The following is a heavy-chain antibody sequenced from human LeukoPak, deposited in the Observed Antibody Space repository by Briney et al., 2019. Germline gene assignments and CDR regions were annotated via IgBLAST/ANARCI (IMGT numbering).Heavy chain of an antibody. CDR2: ISTSGNTI. J-gene: IGHJ4*02. CDR1: GFTFNTYG. V-gene: IGHV3-48*04. CDR3: ARDDPYYYDSSGYCDY. D-gene: IGHD3-22*01. Sequence: GGSLRLSCAASGFTFNTYGMSWVRQAPGKGLEWVSYISTSGNTIYYADSVKGRFTISRDNAKNSLYLQMNSLRAEDTAVYYCARDDPYYYDSSGYCDYWGQGTLVTVSS.